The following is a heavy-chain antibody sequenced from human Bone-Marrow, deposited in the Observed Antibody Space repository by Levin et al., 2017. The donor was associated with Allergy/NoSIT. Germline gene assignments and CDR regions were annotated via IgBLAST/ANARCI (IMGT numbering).Heavy chain of an antibody. CDR1: GFAFTDYA. Sequence: QAGGSLRLSCSASGFAFTDYAMTWVRQAPGKGLEWVSVISGDGGDTYYADSVKGRFTISRDNSQNTLYLQMNSLRAEDTAVYYCARGGEEDRSSWYHPFDYWGQGVLVTVSS. V-gene: IGHV3-23*01. D-gene: IGHD6-13*01. J-gene: IGHJ4*02. CDR2: ISGDGGDT. CDR3: ARGGEEDRSSWYHPFDY.